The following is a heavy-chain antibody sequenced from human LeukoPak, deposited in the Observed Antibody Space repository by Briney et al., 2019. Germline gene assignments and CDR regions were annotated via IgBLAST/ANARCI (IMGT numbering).Heavy chain of an antibody. Sequence: GGSLRLSCAASGFTFTDHYMSWVRQAPGKGLEWVSYISSGGDIIYYADSVKGRFTISRDNAKNSLYLQMDSLRAEDTAIYYCARDLWYISSWYGPDYWGQGTLVTVSS. J-gene: IGHJ4*02. D-gene: IGHD6-13*01. CDR3: ARDLWYISSWYGPDY. CDR2: ISSGGDII. CDR1: GFTFTDHY. V-gene: IGHV3-11*01.